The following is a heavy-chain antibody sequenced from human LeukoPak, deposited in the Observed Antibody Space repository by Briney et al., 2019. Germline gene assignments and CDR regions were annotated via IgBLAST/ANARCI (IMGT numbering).Heavy chain of an antibody. CDR2: IWYDGSNK. J-gene: IGHJ4*02. CDR1: GFTFSSYG. D-gene: IGHD3-10*01. Sequence: GRSLRLSCAASGFTFSSYGMHWVRQAPGKGLEWVAVIWYDGSNKYYADSVKGRFTISRDNSKNTLYLQMNSLRAEDTAVYYCARDLVDYYGSGSYYNSWGQGTLVTVSS. CDR3: ARDLVDYYGSGSYYNS. V-gene: IGHV3-33*01.